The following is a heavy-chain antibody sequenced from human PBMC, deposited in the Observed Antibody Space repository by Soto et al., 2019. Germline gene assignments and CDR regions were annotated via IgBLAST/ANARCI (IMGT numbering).Heavy chain of an antibody. Sequence: PGGSLRLSCAASGFTFSSYEMNWVRQAPGKGLEWVSYISSSGSTIYYADSVKGRFTISRDNAKNSLYLQMNSLRAEDTAVYYCERERVLLWFGELSGYHYYGMDVWGQGTTVTVSS. CDR3: ERERVLLWFGELSGYHYYGMDV. J-gene: IGHJ6*02. V-gene: IGHV3-48*03. CDR2: ISSSGSTI. D-gene: IGHD3-10*01. CDR1: GFTFSSYE.